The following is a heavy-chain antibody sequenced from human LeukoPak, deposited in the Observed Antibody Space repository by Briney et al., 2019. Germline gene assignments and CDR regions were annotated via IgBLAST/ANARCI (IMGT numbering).Heavy chain of an antibody. CDR1: GVSINNYY. CDR3: ARSITNLGYFDL. V-gene: IGHV4-59*12. D-gene: IGHD1-1*01. Sequence: SETLSLTCTVSGVSINNYYWSWIRQPPGKGLEWIGYLYNSGRTNYNPSLKSRVTISVDTSKNQFSLNLNSVTAADTAVYYCARSITNLGYFDLWGRGTLVTVSS. CDR2: LYNSGRT. J-gene: IGHJ2*01.